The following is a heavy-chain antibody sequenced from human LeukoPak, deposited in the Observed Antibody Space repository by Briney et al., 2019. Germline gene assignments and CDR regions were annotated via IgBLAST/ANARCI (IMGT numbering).Heavy chain of an antibody. V-gene: IGHV3-30*04. CDR3: ARESGFMMVGEINADNWFDP. J-gene: IGHJ5*02. Sequence: GGSLRLSCAGAGFTFRNSAFHWVRQAPGKGLEGVAVISDDGSKRLYAVSVKGRFTISRDNSKDTLYPHMKTLRPEDTAVYYCARESGFMMVGEINADNWFDPWGQGTPVTISS. CDR1: GFTFRNSA. D-gene: IGHD3-22*01. CDR2: ISDDGSKR.